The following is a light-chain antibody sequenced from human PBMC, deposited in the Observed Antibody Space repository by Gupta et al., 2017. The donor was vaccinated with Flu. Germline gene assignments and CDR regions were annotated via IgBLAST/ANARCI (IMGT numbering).Light chain of an antibody. V-gene: IGLV2-14*01. J-gene: IGLJ1*01. CDR1: SSDVGGYNY. CDR3: SSYTSSSTFYV. Sequence: QSALTQPASVSGSPGQSIHISCTGTSSDVGGYNYVSWYQQHPGKAPKLMIYEVSNRPSGVSNRFSGSKSGNTASLTISGLQAEDEADYYCSSYTSSSTFYVFGTGTKVTVL. CDR2: EVS.